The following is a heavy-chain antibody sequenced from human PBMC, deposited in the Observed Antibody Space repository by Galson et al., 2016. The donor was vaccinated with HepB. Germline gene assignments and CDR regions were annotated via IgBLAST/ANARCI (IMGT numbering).Heavy chain of an antibody. V-gene: IGHV3-21*01. D-gene: IGHD3-9*01. CDR3: ARDLRGMIRFFDWSTHFDS. CDR1: GSSFSNYA. CDR2: ISGTSTYI. J-gene: IGHJ5*01. Sequence: SLRLSCAASGSSFSNYAIHWVRQAPGKGLEWVSSISGTSTYIYYADSVKGRFTISRDNAKNSLYLQMNNVRAEDTAVYYCARDLRGMIRFFDWSTHFDSWGQGTLVTVSS.